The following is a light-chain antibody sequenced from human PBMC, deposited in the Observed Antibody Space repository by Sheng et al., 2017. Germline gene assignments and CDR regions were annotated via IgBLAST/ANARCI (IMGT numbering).Light chain of an antibody. Sequence: SYELTQPPSVSVALGQTARITCGRDNIESKSVHWYQQKPGQAPVLVVYDDSDRPSGIPERFSGSNSGNTATLTITRVEAGDEADYYCQVWDINSDVVFGGGTKLTVL. V-gene: IGLV3-21*02. J-gene: IGLJ2*01. CDR1: NIESKS. CDR3: QVWDINSDVV. CDR2: DDS.